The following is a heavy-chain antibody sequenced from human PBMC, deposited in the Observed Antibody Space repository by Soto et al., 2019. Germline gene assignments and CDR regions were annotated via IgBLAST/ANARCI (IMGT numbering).Heavy chain of an antibody. J-gene: IGHJ6*03. Sequence: PSETLSLTCTVSGGSISSSSYYWGWIRQPPGKELEWIGSIYYSGNTNYNPYLKSRITISVDTSKNQFYLKLSSVTAADTAVFYCARLVSGYEDYYYYYYMDVWGKGTTVTVSS. D-gene: IGHD5-12*01. V-gene: IGHV4-39*01. CDR3: ARLVSGYEDYYYYYYMDV. CDR1: GGSISSSSYY. CDR2: IYYSGNT.